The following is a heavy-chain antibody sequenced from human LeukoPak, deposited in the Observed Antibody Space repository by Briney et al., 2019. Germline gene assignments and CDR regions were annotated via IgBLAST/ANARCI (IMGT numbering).Heavy chain of an antibody. J-gene: IGHJ4*02. CDR1: GYTFTNYD. D-gene: IGHD3-10*01. CDR3: ARGDYYGSGSYYKKTVDY. V-gene: IGHV1-18*01. Sequence: ASVKVSCKASGYTFTNYDITWVRQAPGQGLEWMGWISTYNGSTKYAQKIQGRVTMTTDTSTSTAYMELRSLRSDDTAVYYCARGDYYGSGSYYKKTVDYWGQGTLVTVSS. CDR2: ISTYNGST.